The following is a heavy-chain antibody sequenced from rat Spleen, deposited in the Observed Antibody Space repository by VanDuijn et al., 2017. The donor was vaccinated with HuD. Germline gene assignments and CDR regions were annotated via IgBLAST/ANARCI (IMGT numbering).Heavy chain of an antibody. Sequence: EVQLVESGGDLVQPGRSLKLSCAASGFTFSRYWMYWIRQAPGKGLECVSSINADGGSTYYPESVKGRFTISRDNAENTVYLQMNSLRSEDTATYYCAKRDYDGYYPFAYWGQGTLVTVSS. CDR1: GFTFSRYW. V-gene: IGHV5-58*01. CDR2: INADGGST. CDR3: AKRDYDGYYPFAY. D-gene: IGHD1-12*03. J-gene: IGHJ3*01.